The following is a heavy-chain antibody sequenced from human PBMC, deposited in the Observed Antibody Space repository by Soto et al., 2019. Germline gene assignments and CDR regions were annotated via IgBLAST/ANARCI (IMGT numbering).Heavy chain of an antibody. CDR2: INPSGGST. CDR3: ARASPGTDAFDI. CDR1: GYTFTSYG. Sequence: ASVKVSCKASGYTFTSYGISWMRQAPGQGLEWMGIINPSGGSTSYAQKFQGRVTMTRDTSTSTVYMELSSLRSEDTAVYYCARASPGTDAFDIWGPGTMVTVSS. J-gene: IGHJ3*02. V-gene: IGHV1-46*03.